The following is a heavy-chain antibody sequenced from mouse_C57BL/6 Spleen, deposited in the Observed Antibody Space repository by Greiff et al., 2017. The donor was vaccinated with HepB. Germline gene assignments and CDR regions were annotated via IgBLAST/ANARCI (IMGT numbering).Heavy chain of an antibody. Sequence: VQLQQSGAELMKPGASVKLSCKATGYTFTGYWIEWVKQRPGHGLEWIGEILPGSGSTNYNEKFKGKATFTADTSSNTAYMQLSSLTTEDSAIYYCARSVQITTVVSYWYFDVWGTGTTVTVSS. CDR3: ARSVQITTVVSYWYFDV. J-gene: IGHJ1*03. V-gene: IGHV1-9*01. CDR1: GYTFTGYW. CDR2: ILPGSGST. D-gene: IGHD1-1*01.